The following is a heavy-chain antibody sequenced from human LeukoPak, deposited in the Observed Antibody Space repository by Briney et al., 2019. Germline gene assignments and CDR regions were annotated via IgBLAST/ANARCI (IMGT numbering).Heavy chain of an antibody. CDR3: ARGAGYSRY. V-gene: IGHV1-69*06. CDR2: IIPLFTTT. CDR1: GGTFDIYA. D-gene: IGHD5-18*01. Sequence: SVKVSCKTSGGTFDIYAITWVRRAPGQGLEWVGGIIPLFTTTHYAQNFQGRVTITADKSTSTAYMELSSLRSEDTAVYYCARGAGYSRYWGQGTLVTVSS. J-gene: IGHJ4*02.